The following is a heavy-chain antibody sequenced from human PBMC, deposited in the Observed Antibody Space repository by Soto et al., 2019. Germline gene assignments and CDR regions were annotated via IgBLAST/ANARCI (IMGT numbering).Heavy chain of an antibody. J-gene: IGHJ4*02. Sequence: RGSLCLSCAASGFTFSSYNMNWVRQAPGKGLEWVSYISSSGSTIYYADPVKGRFTISRDNYNNTLFLQMYSLIAECTASYFCAKDGLCHGDSCYLYYLYYWGQGTPVTVSS. CDR3: AKDGLCHGDSCYLYYLYY. D-gene: IGHD3-22*01. CDR2: ISSSGSTI. V-gene: IGHV3-48*01. CDR1: GFTFSSYN.